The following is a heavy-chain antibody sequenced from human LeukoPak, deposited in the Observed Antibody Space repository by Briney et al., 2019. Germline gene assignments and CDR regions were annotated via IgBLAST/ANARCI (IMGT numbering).Heavy chain of an antibody. J-gene: IGHJ4*02. CDR2: IGGSGDST. D-gene: IGHD1-26*01. Sequence: GGSLRLSCEASGFTFSTCAMSWVRQAPGKGLEWVSSIGGSGDSTYYAESVRGRFTISRDNSRNPLFVQMSGLRVEDTAEYFCAKKTGYRGTFPFDFWGQGSVHSVSP. CDR1: GFTFSTCA. V-gene: IGHV3-23*01. CDR3: AKKTGYRGTFPFDF.